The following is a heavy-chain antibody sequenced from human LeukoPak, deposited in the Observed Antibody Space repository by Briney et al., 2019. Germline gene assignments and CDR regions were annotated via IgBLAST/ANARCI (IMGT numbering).Heavy chain of an antibody. D-gene: IGHD2-15*01. CDR3: ARNGDYSQDF. V-gene: IGHV4-59*12. CDR1: GGSISNYY. Sequence: SETLSLTCTVSGGSISNYYWNWIRQPPGKGLEWIGYIYYSGTTNYNPSLKSRVTISVDTSKNQFSLKLSSVTAADTAVYYCARNGDYSQDFRGQGTLVTVSS. J-gene: IGHJ4*02. CDR2: IYYSGTT.